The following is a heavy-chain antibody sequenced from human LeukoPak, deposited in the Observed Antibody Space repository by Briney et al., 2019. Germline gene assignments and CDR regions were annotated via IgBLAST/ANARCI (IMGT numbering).Heavy chain of an antibody. Sequence: GGSLRLSCAASGFTFSDYYMSWIRQAPGKGLEWVSYISSSGSTIYYADSVKGRFTISRDNAKDTLYLQMNSLRAEDTAVYYCARVETGQWYFDLWGRGTLVTVSS. V-gene: IGHV3-11*04. D-gene: IGHD1-14*01. CDR3: ARVETGQWYFDL. CDR2: ISSSGSTI. J-gene: IGHJ2*01. CDR1: GFTFSDYY.